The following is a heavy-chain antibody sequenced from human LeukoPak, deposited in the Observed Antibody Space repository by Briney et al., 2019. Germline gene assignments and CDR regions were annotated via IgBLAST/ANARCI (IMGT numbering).Heavy chain of an antibody. Sequence: SVKVSCKASGGTFSSYAISWVRQAPGQGLEWMGRIIPILGIANYAQKFQGRVTITADKSTSTAYMEPSSLRSEDTAVYYCARDQVADCSGGSCYSRGWFDPWGQGTLVTVSS. J-gene: IGHJ5*02. CDR2: IIPILGIA. CDR3: ARDQVADCSGGSCYSRGWFDP. D-gene: IGHD2-15*01. V-gene: IGHV1-69*04. CDR1: GGTFSSYA.